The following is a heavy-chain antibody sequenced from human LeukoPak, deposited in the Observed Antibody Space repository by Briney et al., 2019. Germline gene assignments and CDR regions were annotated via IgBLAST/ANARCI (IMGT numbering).Heavy chain of an antibody. J-gene: IGHJ6*03. CDR2: IYSGGST. CDR1: GFTVSSNY. V-gene: IGHV3-53*01. CDR3: ARGLPGGYYYYMDV. Sequence: QSGGSLRLSCAASGFTVSSNYMSWVRQAPGKGLEWGSVIYSGGSTYYADSVKGRFTISRDNSKNTLYLQMNSLRAEDTAVYYCARGLPGGYYYYMDVWGKGTTVTVSS. D-gene: IGHD2-21*02.